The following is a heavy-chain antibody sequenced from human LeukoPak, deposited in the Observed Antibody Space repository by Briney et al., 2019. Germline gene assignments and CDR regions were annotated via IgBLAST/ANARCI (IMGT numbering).Heavy chain of an antibody. D-gene: IGHD4-11*01. CDR2: IRYDGSNK. CDR3: ARELSVTTSWDY. V-gene: IGHV3-30*02. Sequence: RGSLRLSCAASGFTFSSYGMHWVRQAPGKGLEWVAFIRYDGSNKYYADSVKGRFTISRDNAKNSLYLQMNSLRAEDTAVYYCARELSVTTSWDYWGQGTLVTVSS. J-gene: IGHJ4*02. CDR1: GFTFSSYG.